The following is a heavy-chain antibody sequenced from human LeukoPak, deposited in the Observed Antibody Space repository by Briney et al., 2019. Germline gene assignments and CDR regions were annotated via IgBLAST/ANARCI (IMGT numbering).Heavy chain of an antibody. V-gene: IGHV3-48*01. CDR1: GFTSSSYS. J-gene: IGHJ6*02. D-gene: IGHD3-10*01. CDR3: ARGRSGSGSYYTNYYGMDV. CDR2: ISSSSSTI. Sequence: GSLRLSCAASGFTSSSYSMNWVRQAPGKGLEWVSYISSSSSTIYYADSVKGRFTISRDNAKNSLYLQMNSLRAEDTAVYYCARGRSGSGSYYTNYYGMDVWGQGTTVTVSS.